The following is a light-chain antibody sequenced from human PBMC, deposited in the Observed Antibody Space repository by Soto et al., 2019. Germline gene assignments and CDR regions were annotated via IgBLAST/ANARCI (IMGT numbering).Light chain of an antibody. CDR3: AAWDDSLDARL. V-gene: IGLV1-44*01. J-gene: IGLJ2*01. Sequence: QSALTQPPSASGTPGQRVTISCSGSNSNIGSNTVDWFQQLPGTAPRLLMYSNDHRPSGVPDRFSGSKSGTSASLVISGLQSEDEADYYCAAWDDSLDARLFGGGTKLTVL. CDR1: NSNIGSNT. CDR2: SND.